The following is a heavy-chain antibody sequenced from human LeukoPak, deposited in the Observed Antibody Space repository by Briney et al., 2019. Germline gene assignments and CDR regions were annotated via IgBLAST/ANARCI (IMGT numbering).Heavy chain of an antibody. CDR1: GFTFSSYA. Sequence: GGSLRLFCAASGFTFSSYAMSWLRQAPGKGLEWVSAISGSGGSTYYADSVKGRFTISRDNSKNTLYLQMNSLRAEDTAVYYCANSMVRGVTQYFQHWGQGTLVTVSS. V-gene: IGHV3-23*01. CDR3: ANSMVRGVTQYFQH. D-gene: IGHD3-10*01. CDR2: ISGSGGST. J-gene: IGHJ1*01.